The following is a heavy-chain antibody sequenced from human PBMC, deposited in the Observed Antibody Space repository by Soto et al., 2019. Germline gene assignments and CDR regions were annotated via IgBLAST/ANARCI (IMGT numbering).Heavy chain of an antibody. Sequence: PSETLSLTCTVSGGSISSSSYYWGWIRQPPGKGLEWIGSIYYSGSTNYNPSLKSRVTISVDTSKNQFSLKLSSVTAADTAVYYCARHYEYYFDYWGQGTLVTVSS. V-gene: IGHV4-39*01. J-gene: IGHJ4*02. D-gene: IGHD5-12*01. CDR2: IYYSGST. CDR1: GGSISSSSYY. CDR3: ARHYEYYFDY.